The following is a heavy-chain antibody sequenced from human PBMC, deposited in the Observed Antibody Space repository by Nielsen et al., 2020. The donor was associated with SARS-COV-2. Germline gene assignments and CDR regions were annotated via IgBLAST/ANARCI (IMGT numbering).Heavy chain of an antibody. D-gene: IGHD6-13*01. CDR1: GGSISSGGYY. Sequence: SETLSLTCTVSGGSISSGGYYWSWIRQHPGKGLEWIGYIYYSGNTYYNPSLKSRVTISVDTSKNQFSLKLSSVTAADTAVYYCARDIRLPSAAAQTYYYYGMDVWGQGTTVTVSS. V-gene: IGHV4-31*03. CDR3: ARDIRLPSAAAQTYYYYGMDV. J-gene: IGHJ6*02. CDR2: IYYSGNT.